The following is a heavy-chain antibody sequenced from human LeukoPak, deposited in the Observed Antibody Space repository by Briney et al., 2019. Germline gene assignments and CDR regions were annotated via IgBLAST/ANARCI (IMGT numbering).Heavy chain of an antibody. CDR2: ISWNSGSI. Sequence: PGRSLRLSCAASGFTCDDYAMHWVRQAPGKGLEWVSGISWNSGSIGYADSVKGRFTISRDNAKNSLYLQMNSLRAEDTALYYCAKDGGVLTEGYYFDYWGQGTLVTVSS. V-gene: IGHV3-9*01. D-gene: IGHD3-9*01. J-gene: IGHJ4*02. CDR1: GFTCDDYA. CDR3: AKDGGVLTEGYYFDY.